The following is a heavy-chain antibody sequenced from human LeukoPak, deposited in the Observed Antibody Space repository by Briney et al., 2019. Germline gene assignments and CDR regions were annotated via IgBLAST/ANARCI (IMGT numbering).Heavy chain of an antibody. Sequence: GGSLRLSCAASGFTFSSYWMSWVRQAPGKGLEWVANIKQDGSEKYYVDSVKGRFTISRDNAKNSLYLQMNSLRAEDTAVYYCARGAVGGYSGYQYYYYYMDVWGKGTTVTVS. V-gene: IGHV3-7*01. D-gene: IGHD5-12*01. J-gene: IGHJ6*03. CDR3: ARGAVGGYSGYQYYYYYMDV. CDR1: GFTFSSYW. CDR2: IKQDGSEK.